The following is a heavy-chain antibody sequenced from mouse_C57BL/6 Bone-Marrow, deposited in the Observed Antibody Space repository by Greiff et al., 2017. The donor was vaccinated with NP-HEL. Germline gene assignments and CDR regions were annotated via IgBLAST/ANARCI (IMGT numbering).Heavy chain of an antibody. CDR1: GYTFTSYW. D-gene: IGHD1-1*01. CDR2: IHPTSGST. Sequence: VQLQQSGAELVKPGASVKLSCKASGYTFTSYWMHWVKQRPGQGLEWIGMIHPTSGSTNYNEKFTSKATLTVDKSSSTAYMQLSSLTSEDSAVYYWAKSSSFADWGQGTLVTVSA. J-gene: IGHJ3*01. V-gene: IGHV1-64*01. CDR3: AKSSSFAD.